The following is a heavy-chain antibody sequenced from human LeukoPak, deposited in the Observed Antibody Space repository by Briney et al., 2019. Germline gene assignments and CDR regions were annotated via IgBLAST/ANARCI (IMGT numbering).Heavy chain of an antibody. CDR1: GGSTSSSGYY. D-gene: IGHD6-19*01. CDR2: IYHSGST. Sequence: SETLSLTCTVSGGSTSSSGYYWDWIRQPPGKGLEWIGSIYHSGSTYYNPSLKSRVTISVDTSKNQFSLKLSSVTAADTAVYYCAREVSGWYVDFDYFDYWGQGTLVTVSS. CDR3: AREVSGWYVDFDYFDY. V-gene: IGHV4-39*07. J-gene: IGHJ4*02.